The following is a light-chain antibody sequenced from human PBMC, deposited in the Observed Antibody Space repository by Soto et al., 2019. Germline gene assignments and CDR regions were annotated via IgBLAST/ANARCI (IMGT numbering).Light chain of an antibody. J-gene: IGKJ1*01. CDR2: SAS. V-gene: IGKV1-5*01. CDR1: QGISSR. Sequence: IQMTQSPSTLSASVGDRVTITCRASQGISSRLAEYHQKTCKAPKRLIYSASSLQSGGTSRFSGSGSGTEFILTISSLQPDDFATYYCHQYNSYSRTFGQGTKVDI. CDR3: HQYNSYSRT.